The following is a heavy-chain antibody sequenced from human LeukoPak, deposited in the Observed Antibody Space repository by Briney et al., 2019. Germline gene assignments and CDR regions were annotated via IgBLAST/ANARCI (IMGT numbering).Heavy chain of an antibody. CDR3: ARHSGGPSSGWYGVDY. CDR2: IYPGDSDI. V-gene: IGHV5-51*01. D-gene: IGHD6-19*01. CDR1: GYSFTSYW. J-gene: IGHJ4*02. Sequence: GESLKISCKGSGYSFTSYWIGWVRQMPGKGLEWMGIIYPGDSDIRYSPSFQGQVTISADKSVSTAYLQWSSLKASDTAMYYCARHSGGPSSGWYGVDYWGQGTLVTVSS.